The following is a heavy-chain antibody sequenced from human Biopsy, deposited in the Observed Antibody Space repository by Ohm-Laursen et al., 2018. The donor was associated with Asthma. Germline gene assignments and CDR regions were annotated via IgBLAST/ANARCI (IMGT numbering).Heavy chain of an antibody. V-gene: IGHV4-34*01. Sequence: SHTLSLTWAVYGGFFSAYYWRWIRPPPGKGLEWIAELNHRGSANYNPSLKSRVTISVDASKNQLFLNLGAVTAADTAVFYCARAASTAVFWSGYSHNWFDPWGQGTLVTVSS. D-gene: IGHD3-3*01. CDR1: GGFFSAYY. J-gene: IGHJ5*02. CDR2: LNHRGSA. CDR3: ARAASTAVFWSGYSHNWFDP.